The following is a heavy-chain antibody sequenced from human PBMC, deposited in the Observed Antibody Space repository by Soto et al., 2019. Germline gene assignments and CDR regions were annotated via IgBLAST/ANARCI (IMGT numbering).Heavy chain of an antibody. J-gene: IGHJ6*02. CDR1: GGSISSGDYY. Sequence: QVQLQESGPGLVKPSQTLSLTCTVSGGSISSGDYYWSWIRQPPGKGLEWIGYIHYSGSTYYNPSLKSRVTISVATSETQFSLQLSSVTAADTALHYCARASPVVTDVWGQGTTVTVSS. CDR2: IHYSGST. D-gene: IGHD5-18*01. V-gene: IGHV4-30-4*01. CDR3: ARASPVVTDV.